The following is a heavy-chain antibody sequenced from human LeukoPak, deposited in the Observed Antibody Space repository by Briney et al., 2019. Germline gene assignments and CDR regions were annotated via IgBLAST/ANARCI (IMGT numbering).Heavy chain of an antibody. Sequence: PGGSLRLSCAASGFTFSSYGMSWVRQAPGKGLEWVSAISGSGGSTYYADSVKGRSTISRDNSKNTLYLQMNSLRAEDTAVYYCAKDDRRHIVVVPAAMIVWGQGTLVTVSS. CDR2: ISGSGGST. CDR1: GFTFSSYG. V-gene: IGHV3-23*01. J-gene: IGHJ4*02. D-gene: IGHD2-2*01. CDR3: AKDDRRHIVVVPAAMIV.